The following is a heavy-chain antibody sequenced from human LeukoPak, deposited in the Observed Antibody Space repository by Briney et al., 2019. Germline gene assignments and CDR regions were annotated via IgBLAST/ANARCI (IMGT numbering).Heavy chain of an antibody. CDR1: GFTFSNHG. Sequence: GGSLRLSCAASGFTFSNHGMIWVRQAPGKGLEWVARLHPDGSERNYVGSVEGRFTVSGDNAKSSLYLQMNSLRVEDTAVYYCARGGYSFDYLGQGTLVTVSS. CDR3: ARGGYSFDY. D-gene: IGHD5-12*01. J-gene: IGHJ4*02. CDR2: LHPDGSER. V-gene: IGHV3-7*01.